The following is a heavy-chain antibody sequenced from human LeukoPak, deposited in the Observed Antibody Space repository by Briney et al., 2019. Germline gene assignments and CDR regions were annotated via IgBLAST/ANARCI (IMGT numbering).Heavy chain of an antibody. V-gene: IGHV4-39*07. CDR1: GDSISSSSYY. Sequence: SETLSLTCTVSGDSISSSSYYWGWIRQPPEKGLEWIGSIYYSGNTYYNPSLKSRVTISVGTSKNQFSLKLSSVTAADTAVYYCARQLDYWGQGTLVTVSS. J-gene: IGHJ4*02. CDR2: IYYSGNT. CDR3: ARQLDY.